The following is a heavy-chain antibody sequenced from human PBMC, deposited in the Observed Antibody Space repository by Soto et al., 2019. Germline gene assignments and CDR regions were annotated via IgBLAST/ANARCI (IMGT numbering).Heavy chain of an antibody. CDR3: ARSRDGNYYDSSGYGFDY. J-gene: IGHJ4*02. CDR2: INPNSGGT. D-gene: IGHD3-22*01. V-gene: IGHV1-2*04. Sequence: GASVKVSCKASGYTFTGYYMHWVRQAPGQGLEWMGWINPNSGGTNYAQKFQGWVTMTRDTSISTAYMERSRLRSDDTAVYYCARSRDGNYYDSSGYGFDYWGQGTLVTVSS. CDR1: GYTFTGYY.